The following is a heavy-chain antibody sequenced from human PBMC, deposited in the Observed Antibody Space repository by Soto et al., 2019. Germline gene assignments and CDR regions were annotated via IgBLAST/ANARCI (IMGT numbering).Heavy chain of an antibody. D-gene: IGHD4-17*01. Sequence: SETLSLTCAVYGGSFSGYYWSWIRQPPGKGLEWIGEINHSGSTNYNPSLKSRVTISVDTSKNQFSLKLSSVTAADTAVYYCARDHDYGYYGMDVWGQGTTVTVS. CDR1: GGSFSGYY. CDR3: ARDHDYGYYGMDV. CDR2: INHSGST. V-gene: IGHV4-34*01. J-gene: IGHJ6*02.